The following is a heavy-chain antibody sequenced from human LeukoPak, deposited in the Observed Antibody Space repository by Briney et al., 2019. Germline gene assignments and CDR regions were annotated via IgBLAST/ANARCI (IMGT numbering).Heavy chain of an antibody. Sequence: PGGSLRLSCAASGFTFSSYSMNWVRQAPGKGLEWVSYISSSSSTIYYADSVKGRFTISRDNAKNSLYLQMSSLRAEDTAVYYCARGRFYYDSPEWGQGTLVTVSS. D-gene: IGHD3-22*01. CDR3: ARGRFYYDSPE. J-gene: IGHJ4*02. V-gene: IGHV3-48*04. CDR1: GFTFSSYS. CDR2: ISSSSSTI.